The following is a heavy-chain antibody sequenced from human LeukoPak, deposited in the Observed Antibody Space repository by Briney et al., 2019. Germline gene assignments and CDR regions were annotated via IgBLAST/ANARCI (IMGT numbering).Heavy chain of an antibody. CDR1: GFTVSSNY. D-gene: IGHD1-7*01. Sequence: GGSLRLSCAAPGFTVSSNYMSWVRQAPGKGLEWVSAISGSGGSTYYADSVKGRFTISRDNSKNTLYLQMNSLRAEDTAVYYCAKDREMYNWNFPFDYWGQGTLVTVSS. J-gene: IGHJ4*02. V-gene: IGHV3-23*01. CDR2: ISGSGGST. CDR3: AKDREMYNWNFPFDY.